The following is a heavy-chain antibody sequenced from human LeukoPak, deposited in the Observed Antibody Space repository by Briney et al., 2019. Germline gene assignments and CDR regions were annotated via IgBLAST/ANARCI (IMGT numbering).Heavy chain of an antibody. D-gene: IGHD2-15*01. CDR1: GGSFSGYY. Sequence: SETLSLTCAVCGGSFSGYYWSWIRQPPGKGLERIGEINHSGSTNYNPSLKSRVTISVDTSKNQFSLKLSSVTAADTAVYYCARVFACSGGSCYYAFDIWGQGTMVTVSS. CDR3: ARVFACSGGSCYYAFDI. V-gene: IGHV4-34*01. CDR2: INHSGST. J-gene: IGHJ3*02.